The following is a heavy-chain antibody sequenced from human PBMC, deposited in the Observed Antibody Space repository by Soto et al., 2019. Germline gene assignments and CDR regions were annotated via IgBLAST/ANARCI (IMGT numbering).Heavy chain of an antibody. Sequence: QVQLVESGGGVVQPGRSLRLSCAASGFTFSSYGMHWVRQAPGKGLEWVAVISYDGSNKYYADSVKGRFTISRDNSKNXQYRQMNSLRAEDTAVYYCAKGAYCGGDCYYYGMDVWGQGTTVTVSS. J-gene: IGHJ6*02. CDR1: GFTFSSYG. D-gene: IGHD2-21*01. V-gene: IGHV3-30*18. CDR2: ISYDGSNK. CDR3: AKGAYCGGDCYYYGMDV.